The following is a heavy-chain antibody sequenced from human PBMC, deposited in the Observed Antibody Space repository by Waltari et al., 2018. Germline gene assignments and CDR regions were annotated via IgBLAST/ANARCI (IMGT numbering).Heavy chain of an antibody. CDR3: ARDRGVVVAAVNWFDP. V-gene: IGHV1-3*01. CDR1: GYTFTSYA. J-gene: IGHJ5*02. D-gene: IGHD2-15*01. CDR2: INAGNGNT. Sequence: QVQLVQSGAEVKKPGASVKVSCKASGYTFTSYAMHWVRQAPGQRLEWMGWINAGNGNTKYSQKFQGRVTITRDTSASTAYMELSSLRSEDTAVYYCARDRGVVVAAVNWFDPWGQGTLVTVSS.